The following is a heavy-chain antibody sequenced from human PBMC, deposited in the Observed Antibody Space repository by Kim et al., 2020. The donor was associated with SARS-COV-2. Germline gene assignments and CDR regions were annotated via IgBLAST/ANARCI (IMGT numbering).Heavy chain of an antibody. D-gene: IGHD6-19*01. CDR1: GGSISSYY. Sequence: SETLSLTCTVSGGSISSYYWSWIRQPPGKGLEWIGYIYYSGSTNYNPSLKSRVTISVDTSKNQFSLKLSSVTAADTAVYYCARDSVAVAGIFDYWGQGTLVTVSS. J-gene: IGHJ4*02. CDR3: ARDSVAVAGIFDY. CDR2: IYYSGST. V-gene: IGHV4-59*13.